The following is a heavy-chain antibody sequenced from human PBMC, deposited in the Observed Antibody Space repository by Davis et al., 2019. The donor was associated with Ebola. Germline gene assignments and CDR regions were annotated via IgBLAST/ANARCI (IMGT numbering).Heavy chain of an antibody. V-gene: IGHV4-34*01. CDR2: INHSGST. CDR3: ARGRAYYGSGSYQYYYYYYGMDV. D-gene: IGHD3-10*01. CDR1: GGSFSGYY. J-gene: IGHJ6*02. Sequence: SETLSLTFAVYGGSFSGYYWSWIRQPPGKGLEWIGEINHSGSTNYNPSLKSRVTISVDTSKNQFSLKLSSVTAADTAVYYCARGRAYYGSGSYQYYYYYYGMDVWGQGTTVTVSS.